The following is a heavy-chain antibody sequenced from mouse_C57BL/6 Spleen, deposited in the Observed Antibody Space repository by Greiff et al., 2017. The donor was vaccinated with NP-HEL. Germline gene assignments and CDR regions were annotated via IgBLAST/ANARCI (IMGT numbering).Heavy chain of an antibody. CDR3: ARIWGYYYAMDY. J-gene: IGHJ4*01. CDR2: IWSGGST. V-gene: IGHV2-2*01. Sequence: VMLVESGPGLVQPSQSLSITCTVSGFSLTSYGVHWVRQSPGKGLEWLGVIWSGGSTDYNAAFISRLSISKDNSKSQVFFKMNSLQADDTAIYYCARIWGYYYAMDYWGQGTSVTVSS. CDR1: GFSLTSYG. D-gene: IGHD1-1*02.